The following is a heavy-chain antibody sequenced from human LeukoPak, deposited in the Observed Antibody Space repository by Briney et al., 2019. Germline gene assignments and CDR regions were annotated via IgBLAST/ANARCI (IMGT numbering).Heavy chain of an antibody. CDR3: AKDTDYGDYYYGMDV. Sequence: GGSLRLSCAASGFSFDDYAMHWVRQAPGKGLEWVSLISWDGGSTYYADSVKGRFTISRDNSKNFLYLQMNSLRAEDTALYYCAKDTDYGDYYYGMDVWGKGTTVTVSS. CDR1: GFSFDDYA. D-gene: IGHD4-17*01. CDR2: ISWDGGST. V-gene: IGHV3-43D*04. J-gene: IGHJ6*04.